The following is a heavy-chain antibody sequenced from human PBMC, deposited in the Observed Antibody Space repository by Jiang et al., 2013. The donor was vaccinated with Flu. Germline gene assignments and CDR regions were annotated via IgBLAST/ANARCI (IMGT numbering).Heavy chain of an antibody. CDR2: IDWGDDK. D-gene: IGHD6-13*01. V-gene: IGHV2-70*11. J-gene: IGHJ6*02. CDR3: ARMLKGAAGYYYGMDV. CDR1: GFSLSTSGMC. Sequence: KPTQTLTLTCTFSGFSLSTSGMCVSWIRQPPGKALEWLARIDWGDDKYYSTSLKTRLTISKDTSKNQVVLTMTNMDPVDTATYYCARMLKGAAGYYYGMDVWGQGTTVTVSS.